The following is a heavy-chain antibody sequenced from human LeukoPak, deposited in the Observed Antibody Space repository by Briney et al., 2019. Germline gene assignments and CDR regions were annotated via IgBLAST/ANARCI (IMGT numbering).Heavy chain of an antibody. CDR3: ARESVPAVAARRGLNY. CDR2: INPNSGGT. Sequence: GASVKVSCKASGYTFTDYYMHWVRQAPGQGLVWMGWINPNSGGTNYAQKFQGRVTMTRDTSISTVYMEMSRLRSDDTAVYYCARESVPAVAARRGLNYWGQGTLVAVSS. J-gene: IGHJ4*02. V-gene: IGHV1-2*02. CDR1: GYTFTDYY. D-gene: IGHD6-6*01.